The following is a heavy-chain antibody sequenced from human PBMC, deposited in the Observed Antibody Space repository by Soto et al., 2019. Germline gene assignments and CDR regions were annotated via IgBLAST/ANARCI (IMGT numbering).Heavy chain of an antibody. D-gene: IGHD3-22*01. Sequence: CLILSSAASGLPADDHATHWGRQSPGKGLEWVSGISWNSGSIGYADSVKGRFTISRDNAKNSLYLQMNSLRAEDTALYYCAKDWGYYDSSGYLAPLDYWGQGTMVTVSS. CDR1: GLPADDHA. CDR3: AKDWGYYDSSGYLAPLDY. V-gene: IGHV3-9*02. J-gene: IGHJ4*02. CDR2: ISWNSGSI.